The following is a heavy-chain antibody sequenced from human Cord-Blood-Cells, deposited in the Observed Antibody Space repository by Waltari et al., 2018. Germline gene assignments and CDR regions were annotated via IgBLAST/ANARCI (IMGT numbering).Heavy chain of an antibody. CDR1: GGPSSSGRYY. J-gene: IGHJ5*02. CDR2: IYYSGST. Sequence: QVQLQESGPGLVKPSPTLSLTCTVPGGPSSSGRYYWRCLRQRPGRVRGWIGYIYYSGSTYYNPSLKSRVTISVDTSKNQFSLKLSSVTAADTAVYYCARVPSSPSLYCSSTSCINWFDPWGQGTLVTVSS. CDR3: ARVPSSPSLYCSSTSCINWFDP. V-gene: IGHV4-31*03. D-gene: IGHD2-2*01.